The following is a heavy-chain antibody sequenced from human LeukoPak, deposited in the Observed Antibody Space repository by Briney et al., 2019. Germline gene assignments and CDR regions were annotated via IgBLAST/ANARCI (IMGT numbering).Heavy chain of an antibody. CDR2: IWHDATHT. Sequence: YLRFTCAASGFTFSTNHMHRVPPAPGKELEWVALIWHDATHTFHTDSVKGRFTISRDNSTNTVYLQMNSLGGEDTAVYYCAREIFGSGSYPDYWGQGNLVTVSS. V-gene: IGHV3-33*01. J-gene: IGHJ4*02. D-gene: IGHD3-10*01. CDR1: GFTFSTNH. CDR3: AREIFGSGSYPDY.